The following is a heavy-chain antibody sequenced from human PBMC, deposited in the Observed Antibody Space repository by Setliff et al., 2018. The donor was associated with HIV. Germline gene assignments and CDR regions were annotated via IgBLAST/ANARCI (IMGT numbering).Heavy chain of an antibody. D-gene: IGHD5-18*01. CDR1: GGSIRSHY. Sequence: TLSLTCTVSGGSIRSHYWSWIRQPPGKGLEWIGSFYHTGSTHYNPSLKSRTTMSLDTSRNQVSLKLSSVTAADTAVYYCARGYSSSYYFDYWGQGTLVTVSS. CDR2: FYHTGST. V-gene: IGHV4-59*11. J-gene: IGHJ4*02. CDR3: ARGYSSSYYFDY.